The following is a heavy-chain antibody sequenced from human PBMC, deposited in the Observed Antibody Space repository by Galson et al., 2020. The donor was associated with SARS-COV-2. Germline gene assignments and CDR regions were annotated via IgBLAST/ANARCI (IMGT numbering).Heavy chain of an antibody. D-gene: IGHD3-9*01. V-gene: IGHV1-8*03. CDR3: ARASKHYNFLTGYLNYYYYYMDV. Sequence: ASVKVSCEASGYTFANYDVNWVRQATGQGLEWMGWMNPKSGNTGYAQRFQGRVTITRDTSINTAYLELSSLRSEDTAVYYRARASKHYNFLTGYLNYYYYYMDVWGTGTTVTISS. J-gene: IGHJ6*03. CDR1: GYTFANYD. CDR2: MNPKSGNT.